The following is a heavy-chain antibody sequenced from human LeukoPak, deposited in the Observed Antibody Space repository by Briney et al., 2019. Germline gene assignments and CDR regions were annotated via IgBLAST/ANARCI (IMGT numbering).Heavy chain of an antibody. V-gene: IGHV3-23*01. CDR2: ISDSGGST. Sequence: GGSLRLSCAASGFSFSTYAMSWVRQAPGNGLEWVSAISDSGGSTYYADSVKGPFTVSRDNSKTSLYLQMNGLRAEDTAFYYCAKVLQYYYRGLDVWGQGATVTVSS. CDR1: GFSFSTYA. D-gene: IGHD5-24*01. J-gene: IGHJ6*02. CDR3: AKVLQYYYRGLDV.